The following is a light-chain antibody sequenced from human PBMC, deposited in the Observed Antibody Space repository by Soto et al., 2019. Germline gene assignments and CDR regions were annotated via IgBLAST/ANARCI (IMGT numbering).Light chain of an antibody. CDR1: SSNIGSNT. Sequence: QSVLTQPPSASGTPGQRVTISCSGSSSNIGSNTVNWYQHLPGTAPKLLIYSNNQGPSGVPDRFSGSKSGTSASLAIGGLQSEDEADYYCAAWDDSLNGVVFGGGTKLTV. J-gene: IGLJ2*01. V-gene: IGLV1-44*01. CDR3: AAWDDSLNGVV. CDR2: SNN.